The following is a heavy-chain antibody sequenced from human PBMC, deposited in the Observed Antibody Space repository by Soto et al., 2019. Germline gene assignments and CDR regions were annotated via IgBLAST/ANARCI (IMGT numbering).Heavy chain of an antibody. CDR2: ISYDGSNK. Sequence: QVQLVESGGGVVQPGRSLRLSCAASGFTFSSYGMHWVRQAPGKGLEWVAVISYDGSNKYYADSVKGRFTISRDNSKNTLYLQMNSLRAEDTAVYYCAKDGPVTRFDHWGQGTLVTVSS. J-gene: IGHJ4*02. V-gene: IGHV3-30*18. CDR3: AKDGPVTRFDH. D-gene: IGHD4-4*01. CDR1: GFTFSSYG.